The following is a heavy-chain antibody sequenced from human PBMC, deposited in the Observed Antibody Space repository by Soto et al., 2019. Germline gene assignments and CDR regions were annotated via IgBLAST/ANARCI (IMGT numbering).Heavy chain of an antibody. CDR3: ARQQLLPFYYALDV. CDR2: IYYRGST. D-gene: IGHD1-26*01. J-gene: IGHJ6*02. V-gene: IGHV4-59*01. CDR1: GGSISSYY. Sequence: PSETLSLTCTVAGGSISSYYWSWIRQPPGKGLEWIGYIYYRGSTNYNSSLKSRVTMSVDTSRNQFSLKMNSVTAADTAVYYCARQQLLPFYYALDVWGQGTTVTVSS.